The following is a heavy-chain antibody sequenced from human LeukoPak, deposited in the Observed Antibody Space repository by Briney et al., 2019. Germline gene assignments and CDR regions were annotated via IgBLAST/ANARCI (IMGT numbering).Heavy chain of an antibody. J-gene: IGHJ3*02. D-gene: IGHD3-22*01. Sequence: GRSLRLSCAVSGFTFSSYGMHWVRQAPGKGLEWVATISYDGRNKYYADSVKGRFTISRDNSKNTLSLQLNSLRDEDTAVYYCARDGGSSGYHDALDIWGQGTMVTVSA. CDR1: GFTFSSYG. CDR3: ARDGGSSGYHDALDI. CDR2: ISYDGRNK. V-gene: IGHV3-33*05.